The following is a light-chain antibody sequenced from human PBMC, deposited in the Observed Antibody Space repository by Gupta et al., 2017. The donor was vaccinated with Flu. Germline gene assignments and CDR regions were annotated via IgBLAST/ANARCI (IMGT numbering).Light chain of an antibody. V-gene: IGKV3-20*01. Sequence: EIVLTQSPGTLSLSPGERATLSCRASQSVNSNYLAWYQQKPGQAPRLLISGASSRAIDIPDRFSGSVSGTDFTLIISRLEPEDFAVYYCQHHGTSFPEAFGGGTKVEIK. CDR3: QHHGTSFPEA. J-gene: IGKJ4*01. CDR2: GAS. CDR1: QSVNSNY.